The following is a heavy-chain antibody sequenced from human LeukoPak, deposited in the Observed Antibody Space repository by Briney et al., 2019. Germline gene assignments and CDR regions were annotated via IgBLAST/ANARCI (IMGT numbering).Heavy chain of an antibody. D-gene: IGHD7-27*01. CDR2: IWYDGSNK. J-gene: IGHJ6*03. V-gene: IGHV3-33*06. CDR1: GFTFSSYG. CDR3: AKATGGGYYYYMDV. Sequence: GRSLRLSCAASGFTFSSYGMHWVRQAPGKGLEWVAVIWYDGSNKYYADSVKGRFTISRDNSKNTLYLQVNSLRAEDTAVYYCAKATGGGYYYYMDVWGKGTTVTVSS.